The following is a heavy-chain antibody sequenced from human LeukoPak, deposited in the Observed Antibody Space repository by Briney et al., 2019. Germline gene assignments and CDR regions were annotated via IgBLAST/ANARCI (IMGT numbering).Heavy chain of an antibody. D-gene: IGHD3-10*01. CDR3: AKVRFGVTARYHFDF. Sequence: GGSLRLSCGASGFTFSSFGMHWVRQAPGKGLEWVAFIRFDGSNKYYADSVKGRFTISRDNSKNTLYLQMNSLRAEDTAVYYCAKVRFGVTARYHFDFWGQGTLVTVSS. V-gene: IGHV3-30*02. J-gene: IGHJ4*02. CDR2: IRFDGSNK. CDR1: GFTFSSFG.